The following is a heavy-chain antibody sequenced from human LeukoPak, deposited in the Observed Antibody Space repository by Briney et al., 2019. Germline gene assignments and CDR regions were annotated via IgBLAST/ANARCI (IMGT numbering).Heavy chain of an antibody. J-gene: IGHJ4*02. D-gene: IGHD3-3*01. Sequence: SVKVSCKAPRGTFSSYAISWVRQAPGQGLEWMGGIIPIFGTANYAQKFQGRVTITADESTSTAYMELSSLRSEDTAVYYCARVVTIFGVVIAATYFDYWGQGTLVTVSS. CDR3: ARVVTIFGVVIAATYFDY. V-gene: IGHV1-69*13. CDR2: IIPIFGTA. CDR1: RGTFSSYA.